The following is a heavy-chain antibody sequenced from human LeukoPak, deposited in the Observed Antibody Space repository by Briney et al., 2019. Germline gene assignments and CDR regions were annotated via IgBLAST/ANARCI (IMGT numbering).Heavy chain of an antibody. D-gene: IGHD6-13*01. CDR2: MNPNSGNT. CDR1: GYTFTSYD. V-gene: IGHV1-8*01. J-gene: IGHJ6*02. Sequence: ASVKVSRKASGYTFTSYDINWVRQATGQGLEWMGWMNPNSGNTGYAQKFQGRVTMTRNTSISTAYMELSSSRSEDTAVYYCARDYSSSWFLYGMDVWGQGTTVTVSS. CDR3: ARDYSSSWFLYGMDV.